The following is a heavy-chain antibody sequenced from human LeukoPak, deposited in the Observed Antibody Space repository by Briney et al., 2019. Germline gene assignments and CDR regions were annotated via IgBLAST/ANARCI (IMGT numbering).Heavy chain of an antibody. CDR1: GFTFNNYA. V-gene: IGHV3-23*01. J-gene: IGHJ4*02. CDR3: ARDLVAAAGTR. Sequence: QPGGSLRLSCAASGFTFNNYAMHWVRQAPGKGLEWVSAISGSGGSTYYADSVKGRFTISRDNSKNTLYLQMNSLRAEDTAVYYCARDLVAAAGTRWGQGTLVTVSS. D-gene: IGHD6-13*01. CDR2: ISGSGGST.